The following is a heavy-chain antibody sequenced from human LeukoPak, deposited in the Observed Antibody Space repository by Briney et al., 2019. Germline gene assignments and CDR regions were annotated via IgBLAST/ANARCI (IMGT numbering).Heavy chain of an antibody. D-gene: IGHD5-18*01. CDR2: IYHSGTT. CDR3: ARGRGYSVVALYYYYYYMDV. J-gene: IGHJ6*03. Sequence: PSETLSLTCAVSGYPISSNYFWGWIRQPPGKGLEWIGGIYHSGTTYYNPSLKSRVTLLLDTSKNQFSLKLSSVSAADTAVYYCARGRGYSVVALYYYYYYMDVWGKGTTVTVSS. CDR1: GYPISSNYF. V-gene: IGHV4-38-2*01.